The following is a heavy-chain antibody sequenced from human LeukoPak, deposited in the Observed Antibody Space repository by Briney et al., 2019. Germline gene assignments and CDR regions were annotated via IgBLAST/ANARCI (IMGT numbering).Heavy chain of an antibody. Sequence: SETLSLTCTVSGGSVSSGSYSWSWIRQPPGKGLEWIGYIYYSGSTNYNPSLKSRVTISVDTSKNQFSLRLSSVTAADTAVYYCARGEDIVVVPAAGVAAFDYWGQGTLVTVSS. D-gene: IGHD2-2*01. J-gene: IGHJ4*02. CDR3: ARGEDIVVVPAAGVAAFDY. CDR2: IYYSGST. CDR1: GGSVSSGSYS. V-gene: IGHV4-61*01.